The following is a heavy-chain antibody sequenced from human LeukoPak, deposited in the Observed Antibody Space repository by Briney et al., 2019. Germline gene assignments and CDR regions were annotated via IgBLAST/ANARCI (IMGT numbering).Heavy chain of an antibody. CDR1: GFTFSSYW. Sequence: GGSLRLSCADSGFTFSSYWMSWVRQAPGKGLECVAHIKEDGSEKYYVDSVKGRFTISRDNVKNSLYLQMNSLRVEDTAIYYCARLGDGSGSYDFDYWGQGTLVTVSS. D-gene: IGHD3-10*01. V-gene: IGHV3-7*01. J-gene: IGHJ4*02. CDR2: IKEDGSEK. CDR3: ARLGDGSGSYDFDY.